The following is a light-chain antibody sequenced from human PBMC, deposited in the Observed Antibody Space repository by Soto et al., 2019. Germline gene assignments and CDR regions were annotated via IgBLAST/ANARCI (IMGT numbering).Light chain of an antibody. CDR3: QVWDSSSDRV. V-gene: IGLV3-21*04. J-gene: IGLJ3*02. CDR1: NIGSKS. Sequence: SYELTQPPSVSVAPGKTARITCGGNNIGSKSVHWYQQKPGQAPVLVIYYDSDRPSGIPERFSGSNSGSTATLTISRVEAGDEADYYCQVWDSSSDRVFGGGTKLTVL. CDR2: YDS.